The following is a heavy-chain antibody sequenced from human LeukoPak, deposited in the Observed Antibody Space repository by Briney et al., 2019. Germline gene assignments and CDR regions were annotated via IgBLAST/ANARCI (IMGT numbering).Heavy chain of an antibody. CDR3: AMKGKYYDFWGGYYSSSEHTLYGMDV. V-gene: IGHV3-30*03. CDR2: ISYDGSNK. J-gene: IGHJ6*02. Sequence: GGSLRLSCAASGFTFSSYGMHWVRQAPGKGLEWVAVISYDGSNKYYADSVKGRFTISRDNSKNTLYLQMNSLRAEDTAVYYCAMKGKYYDFWGGYYSSSEHTLYGMDVWGQGTTVTVSS. D-gene: IGHD3-3*01. CDR1: GFTFSSYG.